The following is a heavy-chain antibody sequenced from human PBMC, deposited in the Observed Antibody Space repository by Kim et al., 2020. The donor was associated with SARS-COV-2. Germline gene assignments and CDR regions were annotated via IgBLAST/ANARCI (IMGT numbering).Heavy chain of an antibody. J-gene: IGHJ4*02. CDR1: GFTFDDYA. CDR3: AKDMTVGSSWSSYFDY. V-gene: IGHV3-9*01. Sequence: GGSLRLSCAASGFTFDDYAMHWVRQAPGKGLEWVSGISWNSGSIGYADSVKGRFTISRDNAKNSLYLQMNSLRAEDTALYYCAKDMTVGSSWSSYFDYWGQGTLVTVSS. D-gene: IGHD6-13*01. CDR2: ISWNSGSI.